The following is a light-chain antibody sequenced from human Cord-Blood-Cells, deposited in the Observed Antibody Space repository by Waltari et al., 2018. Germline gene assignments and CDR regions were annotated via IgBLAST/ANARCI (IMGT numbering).Light chain of an antibody. J-gene: IGKJ2*01. CDR2: AAS. CDR3: QQSYSTPVH. Sequence: DIQMIQSPSSLSASVVDSITITCRASQSISSYLNWYQQKPGKAPKLLIYAASSLQSGVPSRFSGSGSGTDFTLTISSLQPEDFATYYCQQSYSTPVHFGQGTKLEIK. CDR1: QSISSY. V-gene: IGKV1-39*01.